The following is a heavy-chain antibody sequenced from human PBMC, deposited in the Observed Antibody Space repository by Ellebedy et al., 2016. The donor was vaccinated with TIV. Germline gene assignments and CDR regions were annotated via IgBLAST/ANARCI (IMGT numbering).Heavy chain of an antibody. Sequence: SQTLSLTXAISGDSFSRNSAAWNWIRQSPSRGLEWLGRTYYRSKWYNDYAVSVKSRITINPDTSKNQFSLQLNSVTPEDTAVYYCASVSYSWFDPWGQGTLVTVSS. V-gene: IGHV6-1*01. CDR2: TYYRSKWYN. CDR3: ASVSYSWFDP. CDR1: GDSFSRNSAA. J-gene: IGHJ5*02. D-gene: IGHD1-26*01.